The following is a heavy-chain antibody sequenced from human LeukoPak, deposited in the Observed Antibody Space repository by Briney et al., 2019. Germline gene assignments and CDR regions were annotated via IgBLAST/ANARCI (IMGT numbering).Heavy chain of an antibody. CDR2: ISYVGDDQ. J-gene: IGHJ6*02. CDR1: GFTFSSYG. V-gene: IGHV3-30*18. CDR3: AEDRSSGPHYYYGMDV. Sequence: GGSLRLSCAASGFTFSSYGIHWVRQAPGKGLEWVAVISYVGDDQFYAESVKGRFTISRDNSEKTVFLQMNSLRGEDTAVYYCAEDRSSGPHYYYGMDVWGQGTTVIVSS. D-gene: IGHD6-25*01.